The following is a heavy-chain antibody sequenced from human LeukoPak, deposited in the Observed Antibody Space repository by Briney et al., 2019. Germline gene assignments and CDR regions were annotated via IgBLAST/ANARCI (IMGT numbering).Heavy chain of an antibody. CDR1: GYTFTSYG. CDR2: ISAYNGNT. Sequence: ASVKVSCKASGYTFTSYGISLVRQAPGQGLEWMGWISAYNGNTNYAQKLQGRVTMTTDTSTSTAYMELRSLRSDDTAVYYCARDMIYCSGGSCRALDYWGQGTLVTVSS. CDR3: ARDMIYCSGGSCRALDY. J-gene: IGHJ4*02. V-gene: IGHV1-18*01. D-gene: IGHD2-15*01.